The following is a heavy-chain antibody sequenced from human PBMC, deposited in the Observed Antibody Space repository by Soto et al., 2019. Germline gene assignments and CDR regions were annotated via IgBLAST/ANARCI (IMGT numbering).Heavy chain of an antibody. V-gene: IGHV3-23*01. D-gene: IGHD3-9*01. CDR2: ISGSGGST. CDR1: GFTFSSYA. CDR3: AKVPLSFDLYNWFDP. Sequence: EVQLLESGGGLVQPGGSLRLSCAASGFTFSSYAMGWVRQAPGKGLEWVSAISGSGGSTYYADSVKGRFTISRDNSKNTLYLQMNSLRAEDTAVYYCAKVPLSFDLYNWFDPWGQGTLVTVSS. J-gene: IGHJ5*02.